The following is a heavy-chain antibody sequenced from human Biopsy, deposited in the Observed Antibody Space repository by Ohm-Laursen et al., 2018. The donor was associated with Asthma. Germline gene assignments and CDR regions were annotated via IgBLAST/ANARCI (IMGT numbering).Heavy chain of an antibody. CDR2: IMPPFGLT. Sequence: AASVKVSCKASEDTFNSYVISWVRQAPGQGLEWMGGIMPPFGLTNYAQRFQDRLTISADKSTRTAYMELRRLRSEDSAVYYCARDHCSALWAGVSTDNCYFDYWGQGTLLTVSS. CDR1: EDTFNSYV. CDR3: ARDHCSALWAGVSTDNCYFDY. V-gene: IGHV1-69*10. D-gene: IGHD5/OR15-5a*01. J-gene: IGHJ4*02.